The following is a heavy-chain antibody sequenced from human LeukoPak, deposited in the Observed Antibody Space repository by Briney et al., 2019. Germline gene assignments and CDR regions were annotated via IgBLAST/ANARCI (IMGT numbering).Heavy chain of an antibody. CDR1: GYTFSSYT. J-gene: IGHJ4*02. CDR3: ASGPSYSGSNEYFDS. D-gene: IGHD1-26*01. Sequence: ASVKVSCKASGYTFSSYTMNWVRQAPGQGLEWMGWINTNTGNPTYAQDYTGRFVFSLDTSVSTTYLQISRLKAEDTAVYYCASGPSYSGSNEYFDSWCQGTLVTVSS. V-gene: IGHV7-4-1*02. CDR2: INTNTGNP.